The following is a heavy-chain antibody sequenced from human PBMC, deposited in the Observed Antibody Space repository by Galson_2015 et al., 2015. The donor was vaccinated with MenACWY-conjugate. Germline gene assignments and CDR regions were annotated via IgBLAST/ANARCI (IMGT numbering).Heavy chain of an antibody. CDR1: GYTLSGLS. CDR3: ATSRPGTFYYAPGDL. J-gene: IGHJ2*01. D-gene: IGHD3-10*01. V-gene: IGHV1-24*01. CDR2: FDFEDGEM. Sequence: SVKVSCKVSGYTLSGLSMHWVRQAPGKGLGWMGGFDFEDGEMIYAQKFQGRVTMTEDTSTDTAYMELAGLTSEDTAIYYCATSRPGTFYYAPGDLWGRGTLVTVSS.